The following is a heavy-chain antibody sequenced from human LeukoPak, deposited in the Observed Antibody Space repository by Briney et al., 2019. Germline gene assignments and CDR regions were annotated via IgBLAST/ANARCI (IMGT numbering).Heavy chain of an antibody. V-gene: IGHV5-51*01. CDR3: ARLYLPYTSAWYGSAFDI. CDR2: LYPGDSDT. J-gene: IGHJ3*02. CDR1: GYSFTSYW. D-gene: IGHD6-13*01. Sequence: GESLKISCKSSGYSFTSYWIAWVRQLPGKGLEWMGILYPGDSDTRYSPSFQGQVTISADRSITTAYLQWSSLKASDTAMYYCARLYLPYTSAWYGSAFDIWGQGTMVTVSS.